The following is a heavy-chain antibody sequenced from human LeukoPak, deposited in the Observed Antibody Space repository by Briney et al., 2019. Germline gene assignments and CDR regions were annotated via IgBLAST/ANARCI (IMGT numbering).Heavy chain of an antibody. Sequence: PSETLSLTCTVSGGSISSSGYYWGWVRQPAGKGLEWIGRIYTSGSTNYNPSLKSRVTISVDTSKNQFSLKLSSVTAADTAVYYCATDGDYSSSRESAFDIWGQGTMVTVSS. V-gene: IGHV4-61*02. CDR1: GGSISSSGYY. CDR2: IYTSGST. J-gene: IGHJ3*02. D-gene: IGHD6-6*01. CDR3: ATDGDYSSSRESAFDI.